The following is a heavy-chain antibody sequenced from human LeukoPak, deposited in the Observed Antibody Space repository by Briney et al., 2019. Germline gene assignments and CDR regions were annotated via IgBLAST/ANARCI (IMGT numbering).Heavy chain of an antibody. CDR1: GFSFSSYW. CDR3: ASTNSLDY. J-gene: IGHJ4*02. Sequence: GGSLRLSCAASGFSFSSYWMSWVRQAPGKGLEWVANIKQDGSEQNYVDSVKGRFTISRDNTKNSLYLQMNSLGAEDTAVYYCASTNSLDYWGQGTLVTVSS. CDR2: IKQDGSEQ. D-gene: IGHD2-2*01. V-gene: IGHV3-7*01.